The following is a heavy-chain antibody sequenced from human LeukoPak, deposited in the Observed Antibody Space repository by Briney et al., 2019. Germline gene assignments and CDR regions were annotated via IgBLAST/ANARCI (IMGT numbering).Heavy chain of an antibody. CDR3: AKDTYPQRHGDNYFDY. J-gene: IGHJ4*02. CDR1: GFTFDDYA. Sequence: PGGSLRLSCAASGFTFDDYAMHWVRQAPGKGLEWVSGISWNSGSIGYADSVKGRFTISRNNAKNSLYLQMNSLRAEDTALYYCAKDTYPQRHGDNYFDYWGQGTLVTVSS. D-gene: IGHD4-17*01. V-gene: IGHV3-9*01. CDR2: ISWNSGSI.